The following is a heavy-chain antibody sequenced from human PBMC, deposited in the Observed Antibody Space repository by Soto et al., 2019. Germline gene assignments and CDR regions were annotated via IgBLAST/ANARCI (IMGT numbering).Heavy chain of an antibody. CDR2: IYYSGST. CDR3: AREVVVTNWFDP. V-gene: IGHV4-31*03. Sequence: SETLSLTCTVSGGSISSGGYYWSWIRQHPVKGLEWIGYIYYSGSTYYNPSLKSRVTISVDTSKNQFSLKLSSVTAADTAVYYCAREVVVTNWFDPWGQGTLVTVSS. D-gene: IGHD3-22*01. J-gene: IGHJ5*02. CDR1: GGSISSGGYY.